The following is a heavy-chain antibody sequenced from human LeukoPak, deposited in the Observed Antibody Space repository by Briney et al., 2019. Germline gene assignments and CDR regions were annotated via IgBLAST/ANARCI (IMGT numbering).Heavy chain of an antibody. CDR3: ARDYGAGDYAY. CDR2: ITSSSSYI. D-gene: IGHD4-17*01. V-gene: IGHV3-21*01. CDR1: GFTFSSYS. J-gene: IGHJ4*02. Sequence: GGSLRLSCAASGFTFSSYSMHWVRQAPGKGLEWVSSITSSSSYIYYADSVKGRFTISRDNAKNSLYLQMNSLRADDTAVYYCARDYGAGDYAYWGQGTLVTVSS.